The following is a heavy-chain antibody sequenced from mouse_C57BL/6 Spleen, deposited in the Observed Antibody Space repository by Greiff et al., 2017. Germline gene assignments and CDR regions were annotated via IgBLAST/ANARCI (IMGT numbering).Heavy chain of an antibody. D-gene: IGHD1-1*01. J-gene: IGHJ2*01. V-gene: IGHV1-64*01. CDR3: ARGTTVVAYYFDY. CDR2: IHPNSGST. CDR1: GYTFTSYW. Sequence: QVQLHQSGAELVKPGASVKLSCKASGYTFTSYWMHWVKQRPGQGLEWIGMIHPNSGSTNYNEKFKSKATLTVDKSSSTAYMQLSSLTSEDSAVYYCARGTTVVAYYFDYWGQGTTLTVSS.